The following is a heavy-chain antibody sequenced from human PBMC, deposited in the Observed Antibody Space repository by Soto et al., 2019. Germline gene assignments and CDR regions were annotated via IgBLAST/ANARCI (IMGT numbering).Heavy chain of an antibody. J-gene: IGHJ6*02. Sequence: EVQLLESGGGLVQPGGSLRLSCAASGFTFSSNAMSWVRQAPGKGLEWVSAISGSGGSTYYADSVKGRFTISRDNSKNTLYLQMNSLRAEDTAVYYCAGQQLDRTPYGMDVWGQGTTVTVSS. D-gene: IGHD6-13*01. CDR3: AGQQLDRTPYGMDV. CDR1: GFTFSSNA. V-gene: IGHV3-23*01. CDR2: ISGSGGST.